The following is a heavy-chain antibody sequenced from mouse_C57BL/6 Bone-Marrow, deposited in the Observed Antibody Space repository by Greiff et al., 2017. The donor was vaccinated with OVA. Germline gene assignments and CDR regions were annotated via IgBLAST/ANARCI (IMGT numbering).Heavy chain of an antibody. J-gene: IGHJ1*03. Sequence: QVQLQQSGAELARPGASVKLSCKASGYTFTSYGISWVKQRTGQGLEWIGEIYPRSGNTYYNEKFKGKATLTADKSSSTAYMELRSLTSEDSAVYCCARGPLYYGSSYWYFDVWGTGTTVTVSS. CDR3: ARGPLYYGSSYWYFDV. CDR2: IYPRSGNT. D-gene: IGHD1-1*01. V-gene: IGHV1-81*01. CDR1: GYTFTSYG.